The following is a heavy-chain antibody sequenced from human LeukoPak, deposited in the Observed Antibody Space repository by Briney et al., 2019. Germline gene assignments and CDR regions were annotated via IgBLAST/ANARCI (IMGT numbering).Heavy chain of an antibody. CDR2: INPNSGGT. J-gene: IGHJ4*02. Sequence: GASVKVSCKASGYTFTGYYMHWVRQAPGQGLEWMGWINPNSGGTNYAQKFQGRVTMTRDTSISTAYMDLSRLRSDDTAVYYCARGSIVGATFDYFDHWGQGTLVTVSS. CDR1: GYTFTGYY. CDR3: ARGSIVGATFDYFDH. V-gene: IGHV1-2*02. D-gene: IGHD1-26*01.